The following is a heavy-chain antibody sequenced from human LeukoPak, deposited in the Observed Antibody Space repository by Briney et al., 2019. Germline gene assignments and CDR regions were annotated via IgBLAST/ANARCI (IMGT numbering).Heavy chain of an antibody. V-gene: IGHV1-46*01. CDR3: ASGRTDIIVVPATLRNYYFGY. D-gene: IGHD2-2*01. J-gene: IGHJ4*02. CDR1: GYTFTSNY. CDR2: ISPSGGST. Sequence: GASVKVSRKAFGYTFTSNYMHWVRQAPGQGPEWMGVISPSGGSTTYAQKFQGRVTLTRDMSTSTDYLELSSLRSEDTAVYYCASGRTDIIVVPATLRNYYFGYWGKGTLVTVSS.